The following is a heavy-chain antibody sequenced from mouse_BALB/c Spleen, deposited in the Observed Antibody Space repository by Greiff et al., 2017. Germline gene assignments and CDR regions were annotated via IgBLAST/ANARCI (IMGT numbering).Heavy chain of an antibody. CDR2: ISSGGST. D-gene: IGHD1-2*01. J-gene: IGHJ2*01. CDR1: GFTFSSYA. CDR3: AREGALRHFDY. V-gene: IGHV5-6-5*01. Sequence: EVKLVESGGGLVKPGGSLKLSCAASGFTFSSYAMSWVRQTPEKRLEWVASISSGGSTYYPDSVKGRFTISRDNARNILYLQMSSLRSEDTAMYYCAREGALRHFDYWGQGTTLTVSS.